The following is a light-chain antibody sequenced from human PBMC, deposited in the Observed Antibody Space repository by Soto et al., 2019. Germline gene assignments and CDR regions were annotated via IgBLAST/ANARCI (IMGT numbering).Light chain of an antibody. V-gene: IGKV3-15*01. J-gene: IGKJ1*01. CDR1: QSISTN. CDR2: GAS. Sequence: EIVMTQSPATLSLSPGERSTLSCRASQSISTNLAWYQQRPGQAPRLLIYGASTRATGISVRFSGSGSGTEFTLTISSLQSEDFAVYYCQHYDNWPPRTFGQGTKVDIK. CDR3: QHYDNWPPRT.